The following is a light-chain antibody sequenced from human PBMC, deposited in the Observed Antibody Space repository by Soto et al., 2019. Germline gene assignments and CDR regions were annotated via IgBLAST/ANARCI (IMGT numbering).Light chain of an antibody. CDR2: DVS. J-gene: IGLJ1*01. Sequence: QCALTQPASVSGAPGQWITISCTGTSSDVGGYNYVSWYQQHPGKAPKLMIYDVSNRPSGVSNRFSGSKSGNTASLTISGLQAEDEADYYCSSYTSSSTVYVFGTGTKVTVL. CDR1: SSDVGGYNY. CDR3: SSYTSSSTVYV. V-gene: IGLV2-14*01.